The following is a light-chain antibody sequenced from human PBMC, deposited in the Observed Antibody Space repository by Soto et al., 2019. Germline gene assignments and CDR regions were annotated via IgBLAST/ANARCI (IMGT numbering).Light chain of an antibody. V-gene: IGKV3-15*01. CDR3: QPYNNWPLT. CDR2: DTS. J-gene: IGKJ4*01. Sequence: VAMAQTKVTLSVSPGERATLSCRASQRVNINLAWYQQKPGQTPRLLIYDTSTRATGVPTRFSGSRSGAEFTLTINSLQSEDFAVYYCQPYNNWPLTFGGGTKVDIK. CDR1: QRVNIN.